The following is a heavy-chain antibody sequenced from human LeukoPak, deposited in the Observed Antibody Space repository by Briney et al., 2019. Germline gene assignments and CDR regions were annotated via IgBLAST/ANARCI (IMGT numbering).Heavy chain of an antibody. CDR1: GYTFTGYY. J-gene: IGHJ6*02. D-gene: IGHD5-18*01. CDR2: INPNSGGT. V-gene: IGHV1-2*02. CDR3: ASGLSYGYSYYGMDV. Sequence: GASVKVSCKASGYTFTGYYMHWVRQAPGQGLEWMGWINPNSGGTNYAQKFQGRVTMTRDTSISTAYMELSRLRSDDTAVYYCASGLSYGYSYYGMDVWGQGTTVTVSS.